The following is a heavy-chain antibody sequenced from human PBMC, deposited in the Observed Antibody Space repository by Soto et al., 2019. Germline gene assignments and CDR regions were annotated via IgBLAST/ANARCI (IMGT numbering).Heavy chain of an antibody. D-gene: IGHD4-17*01. J-gene: IGHJ4*02. Sequence: SETLSLTCTVSGDSITSKNYYWVWIRQPPGKGLEWIGAIYTSGSTYHNPSLKSRVSMSIDTSKNQFSLNVTSVTAADTAQYFGARQNTVTVSYFDYWGLGNLVTVSS. V-gene: IGHV4-39*01. CDR3: ARQNTVTVSYFDY. CDR1: GDSITSKNYY. CDR2: IYTSGST.